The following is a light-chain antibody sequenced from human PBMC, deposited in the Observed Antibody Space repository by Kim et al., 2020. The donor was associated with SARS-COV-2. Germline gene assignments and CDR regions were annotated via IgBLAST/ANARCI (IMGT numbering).Light chain of an antibody. CDR1: QSVSSD. CDR3: QQYNTEWT. J-gene: IGKJ1*01. Sequence: EIVMTQSPATLSVSPGERATLSCRASQSVSSDLVWYQQKPGQAPRLLIYGASTRATGIPARFSGSGSGTEFTLTISSLQSEDFAIYYCQQYNTEWTFGQGTKVDIK. CDR2: GAS. V-gene: IGKV3-15*01.